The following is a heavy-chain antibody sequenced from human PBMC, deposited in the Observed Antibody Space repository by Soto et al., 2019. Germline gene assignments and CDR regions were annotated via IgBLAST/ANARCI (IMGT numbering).Heavy chain of an antibody. D-gene: IGHD6-13*01. CDR2: IYYSGST. V-gene: IGHV4-39*01. Sequence: QLQLQESGPGLVKPSETLSLTCTVSGGSISSSSYYWGWIRQPPGKGLEWIGSIYYSGSTYYNPSLKSRVTISVDTSKNQFSLKLSSVTAADTAVYYCARHERGARTPYSSSWYGYYYGMDVWGQGTTVTVSS. CDR1: GGSISSSSYY. CDR3: ARHERGARTPYSSSWYGYYYGMDV. J-gene: IGHJ6*02.